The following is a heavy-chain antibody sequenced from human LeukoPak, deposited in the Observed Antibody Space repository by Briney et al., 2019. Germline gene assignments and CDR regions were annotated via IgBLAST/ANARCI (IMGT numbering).Heavy chain of an antibody. Sequence: SETLSLTCAVSGGSISSSNWWSWVRQPPGEGLEWIGEIYHSGSTNYNPSLKSRVAISVDKSKNQFSLKLSSVTAADTAVYYCARVRRDILTGYYYFDYWGQGTLVTVSS. CDR1: GGSISSSNW. V-gene: IGHV4-4*02. CDR2: IYHSGST. CDR3: ARVRRDILTGYYYFDY. D-gene: IGHD3-9*01. J-gene: IGHJ4*02.